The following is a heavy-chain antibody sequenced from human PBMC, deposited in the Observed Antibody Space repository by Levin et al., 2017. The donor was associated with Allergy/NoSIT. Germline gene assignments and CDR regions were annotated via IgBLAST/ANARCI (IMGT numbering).Heavy chain of an antibody. CDR2: ISSSSSYI. CDR3: AREETGYSSGWGLGYYYYYMDV. D-gene: IGHD6-19*01. CDR1: GFTFSSYS. Sequence: SCAASGFTFSSYSMNWVRQAPGKGLEWVSSISSSSSYIYYADSVKGRFTISRDNAKNSLYLQMNSLRAEDTAVYYCAREETGYSSGWGLGYYYYYMDVWGKGTTVTVSS. J-gene: IGHJ6*03. V-gene: IGHV3-21*01.